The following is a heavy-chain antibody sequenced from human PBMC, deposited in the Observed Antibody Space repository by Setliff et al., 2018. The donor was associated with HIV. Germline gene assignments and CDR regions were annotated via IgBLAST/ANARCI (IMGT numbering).Heavy chain of an antibody. J-gene: IGHJ4*02. CDR2: IRNKANGYTR. V-gene: IGHV3-72*01. CDR3: ARSSLSVRIYDY. CDR1: GFTFSSYA. Sequence: PGGSLRLSCAASGFTFSSYAMSWVRQAPGKGLEWVGRIRNKANGYTREYDASLRGRFTILRDDSENTLYLQMDSLQIEDTAVYFCARSSLSVRIYDYWGQGTLVTVSS. D-gene: IGHD3-10*02.